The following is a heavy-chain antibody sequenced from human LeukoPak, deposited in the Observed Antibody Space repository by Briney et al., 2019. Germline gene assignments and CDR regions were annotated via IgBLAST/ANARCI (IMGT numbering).Heavy chain of an antibody. CDR1: GYTFTSYY. V-gene: IGHV1-46*01. CDR2: INPSGGST. CDR3: ARDYIVVVPAAPAGDY. Sequence: ASVKVSCKASGYTFTSYYMHWVRQAPGQGLEWMGIINPSGGSTSYAQKFQGRVTMTRDTSTSTVYMELSSLRSEVTAVYYCARDYIVVVPAAPAGDYWGQGTLVTVSS. D-gene: IGHD2-2*01. J-gene: IGHJ4*02.